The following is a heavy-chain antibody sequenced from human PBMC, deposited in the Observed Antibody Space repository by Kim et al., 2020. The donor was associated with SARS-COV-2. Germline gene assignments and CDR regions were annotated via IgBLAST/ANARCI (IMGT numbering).Heavy chain of an antibody. J-gene: IGHJ4*02. V-gene: IGHV3-15*01. Sequence: ASPEKGRVTISRDDSKNTMYQQMNSLKTEDTAVYYCTTAPSIVAXIGGGYWGQGTLVTVSS. CDR3: TTAPSIVAXIGGGY. D-gene: IGHD5-12*01.